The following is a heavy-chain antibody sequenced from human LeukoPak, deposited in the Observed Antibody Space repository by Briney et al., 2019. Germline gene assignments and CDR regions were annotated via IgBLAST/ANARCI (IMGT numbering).Heavy chain of an antibody. Sequence: SETLSLTCTVSGGSISSYHWSWIRQPPGKGLEWIGYIYYSGGTNYNPSLKSRVTMSVDTSKNQFSLKLSSVTAADTAVYYCARGTVTTQYFDYWGQGTLVTVSS. CDR2: IYYSGGT. D-gene: IGHD4-17*01. CDR1: GGSISSYH. V-gene: IGHV4-59*01. J-gene: IGHJ4*02. CDR3: ARGTVTTQYFDY.